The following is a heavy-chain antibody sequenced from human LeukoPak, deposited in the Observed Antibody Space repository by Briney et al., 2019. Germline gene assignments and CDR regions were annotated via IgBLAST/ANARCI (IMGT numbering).Heavy chain of an antibody. Sequence: GGSLRLSCEASGFIFTTYGMQWLRQAPGKGLEWVALISYDGNNEHYADSVRGRFTVSRDDSKNSVYLQMNTLRVEDTAVCAKSRFAGASKSVALHSWGQGTLVTVSS. CDR2: ISYDGNNE. CDR3: SRFAGASKSVALHS. V-gene: IGHV3-30*03. J-gene: IGHJ4*02. D-gene: IGHD1-26*01. CDR1: GFIFTTYG.